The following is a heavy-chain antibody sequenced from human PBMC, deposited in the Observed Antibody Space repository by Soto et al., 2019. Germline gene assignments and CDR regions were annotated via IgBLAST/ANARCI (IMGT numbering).Heavy chain of an antibody. V-gene: IGHV3-7*03. J-gene: IGHJ5*02. CDR1: GFTFSSYW. CDR3: ARENLIAVAGEDWFDP. CDR2: IKQDGSEK. D-gene: IGHD6-19*01. Sequence: GGSLRLSCAASGFTFSSYWMSWVRQAPGKGLEWVANIKQDGSEKYYVDSVKGRFTISRDNAKNSLYLQMNSLRAEDTAVYYCARENLIAVAGEDWFDPWGQGTLVTVSS.